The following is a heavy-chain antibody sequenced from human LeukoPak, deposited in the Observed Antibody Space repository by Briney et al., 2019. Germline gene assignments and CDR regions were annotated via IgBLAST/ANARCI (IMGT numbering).Heavy chain of an antibody. V-gene: IGHV4-34*01. CDR3: ARTIAAVGGAFFDY. CDR2: INHSGST. Sequence: SETLSLTCAVYGGSFSGYYWSWIRQPPGKGLEWIGEINHSGSTNYNPSLKSRVTMSVDTSKNQFSLKLSSVTAADTAVYYCARTIAAVGGAFFDYWGQGTLVTVSS. CDR1: GGSFSGYY. D-gene: IGHD6-13*01. J-gene: IGHJ4*02.